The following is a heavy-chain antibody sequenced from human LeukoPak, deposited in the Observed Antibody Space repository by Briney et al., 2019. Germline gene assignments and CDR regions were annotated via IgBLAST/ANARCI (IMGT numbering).Heavy chain of an antibody. CDR1: GGSISSSSYY. V-gene: IGHV4-39*01. CDR3: ARHGRRDGYNYYFDY. D-gene: IGHD5-24*01. Sequence: SETLSLTCTVSGGSISSSSYYWGWIRQPPGKGLEWIGSIYYSGSTYYNPSLKSRVTISVDTSKNQFSLKLSSVTAADTAVYYCARHGRRDGYNYYFDYWGQGTLVTVSS. CDR2: IYYSGST. J-gene: IGHJ4*02.